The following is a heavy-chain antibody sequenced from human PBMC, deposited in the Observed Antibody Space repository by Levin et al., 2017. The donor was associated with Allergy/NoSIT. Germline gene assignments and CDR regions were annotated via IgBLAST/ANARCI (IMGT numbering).Heavy chain of an antibody. V-gene: IGHV5-51*01. J-gene: IGHJ4*01. Sequence: KVSCKGSGYSFTSYWIGWVRQMPGKGLEWMGIIYPGDSDTRYSPSFQGEVTISADKSISTAYLQWSSLQASDTAMFYCARGPLSLPVAGWSTFVAWNYFDYWGHGTLDPVSS. CDR2: IYPGDSDT. D-gene: IGHD6-19*01. CDR3: ARGPLSLPVAGWSTFVAWNYFDY. CDR1: GYSFTSYW.